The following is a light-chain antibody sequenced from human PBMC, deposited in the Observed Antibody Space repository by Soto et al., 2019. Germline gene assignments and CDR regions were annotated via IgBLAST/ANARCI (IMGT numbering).Light chain of an antibody. Sequence: EIVMTQSPATLSVSPWERATLSCRASQSVSSSYLAWYQQKPGQAPRLLIYGASTRATGIPDRFSGSGSGTDFSLTISRLEPEDFAVYYCQQYGKSPQITFGQGTRLEIK. V-gene: IGKV3-20*01. J-gene: IGKJ5*01. CDR2: GAS. CDR3: QQYGKSPQIT. CDR1: QSVSSSY.